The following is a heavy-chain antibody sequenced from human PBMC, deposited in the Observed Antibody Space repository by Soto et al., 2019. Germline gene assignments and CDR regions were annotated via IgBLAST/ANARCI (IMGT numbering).Heavy chain of an antibody. J-gene: IGHJ4*02. CDR1: GFTFSSYA. Sequence: GGSLRLSCAASGFTFSSYAMSWVRQAPGKGLEWVSAISGSGGRTYYADSVKGRFAISRDNSKNTLYLQMNSLRAEDTAVYYCAKDKVVKSYYFDYWGQGTLVTVSS. D-gene: IGHD2-15*01. V-gene: IGHV3-23*01. CDR3: AKDKVVKSYYFDY. CDR2: ISGSGGRT.